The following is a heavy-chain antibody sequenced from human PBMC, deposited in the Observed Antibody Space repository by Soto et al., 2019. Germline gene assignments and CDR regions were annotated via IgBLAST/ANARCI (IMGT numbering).Heavy chain of an antibody. D-gene: IGHD6-19*01. Sequence: SVKLSCKESGYTFTIYAIHWVRQAPGQRLEWIGWIVVGSGNTNYSQKFQGRVTITRDMSTSTAYMELSSLRSEDTAVYYCAANSVAGLDYWGQGTLVTVSS. CDR3: AANSVAGLDY. J-gene: IGHJ4*02. CDR2: IVVGSGNT. CDR1: GYTFTIYA. V-gene: IGHV1-58*02.